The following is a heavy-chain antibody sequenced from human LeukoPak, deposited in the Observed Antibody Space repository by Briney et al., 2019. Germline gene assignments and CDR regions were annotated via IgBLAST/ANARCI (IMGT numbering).Heavy chain of an antibody. CDR1: GFTFSSYG. Sequence: GGSLRLSCAASGFTFSSYGMHWVRQAPGKGLEWVAFIRYDGSNKYYADSVKGRFTIPRDNSKNTLYLQMNSLRAEDTAVHYCAKAGSSSWDAFDYWGQGTLVTVSS. D-gene: IGHD6-13*01. CDR2: IRYDGSNK. V-gene: IGHV3-30*02. J-gene: IGHJ4*02. CDR3: AKAGSSSWDAFDY.